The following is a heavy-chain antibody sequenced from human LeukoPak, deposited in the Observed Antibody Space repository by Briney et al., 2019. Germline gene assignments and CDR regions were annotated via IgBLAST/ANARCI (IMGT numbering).Heavy chain of an antibody. V-gene: IGHV3-30*18. CDR1: GFIVSGSY. CDR3: AKPELLWFGELLGAFDI. CDR2: ISYDGSNK. D-gene: IGHD3-10*01. J-gene: IGHJ3*02. Sequence: GGSLRLSCGGFGFIVSGSYMSWVRQAPGKGLEWVAVISYDGSNKYYADSVKGRFTISRDNSKNTLYLQMNSLRAEDTAVYYCAKPELLWFGELLGAFDIWGQGTMVTVSS.